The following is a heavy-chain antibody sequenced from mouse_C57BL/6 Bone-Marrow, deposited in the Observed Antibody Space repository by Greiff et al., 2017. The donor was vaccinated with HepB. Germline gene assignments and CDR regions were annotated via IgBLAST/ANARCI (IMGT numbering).Heavy chain of an antibody. CDR1: GFTFSSYT. D-gene: IGHD2-4*01. J-gene: IGHJ4*01. CDR2: ISGGGGNT. Sequence: DVHLVESGGGLVKPGGSLKLSCAASGFTFSSYTMSWVRQTPEKRLEWVATISGGGGNTYYPDSVKGRFTISRDNAKNTLYLQMSSLRSEDTALYYCARLLIYYDSWGQGTSVTVSS. V-gene: IGHV5-9*01. CDR3: ARLLIYYDS.